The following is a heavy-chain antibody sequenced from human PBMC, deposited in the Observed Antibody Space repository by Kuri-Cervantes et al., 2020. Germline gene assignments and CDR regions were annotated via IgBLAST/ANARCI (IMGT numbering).Heavy chain of an antibody. CDR1: GFTFSNYW. CDR3: ARDRYCSGGSCPPEVC. D-gene: IGHD2-15*01. Sequence: GGSLRLSCAASGFTFSNYWMSWVRQAPGKGLEWVAQIKEDGSQRYYVESLKGRFTISRDNAKNSLYLQMNSLRAEDTAVYYCARDRYCSGGSCPPEVCWGQGTLVTVSS. V-gene: IGHV3-7*03. CDR2: IKEDGSQR. J-gene: IGHJ4*02.